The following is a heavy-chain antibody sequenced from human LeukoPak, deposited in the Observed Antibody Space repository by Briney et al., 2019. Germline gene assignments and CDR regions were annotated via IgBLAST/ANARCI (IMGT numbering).Heavy chain of an antibody. Sequence: QSGGSLRLSCAASGFTFSSYAMSWVRQAPGKGLEWVSAISGGGGSTYYADSVKGRFTISRDNSKNTLYLQMNSLRAEDTAVYYCAKLVVVVAATRLYYFDYWGQGTLVTVSS. J-gene: IGHJ4*02. CDR3: AKLVVVVAATRLYYFDY. CDR2: ISGGGGST. D-gene: IGHD2-15*01. V-gene: IGHV3-23*01. CDR1: GFTFSSYA.